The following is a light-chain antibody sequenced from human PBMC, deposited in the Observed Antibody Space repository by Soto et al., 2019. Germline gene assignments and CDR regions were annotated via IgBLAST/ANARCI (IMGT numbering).Light chain of an antibody. CDR1: QDISNY. Sequence: DIQMTQSPSSLSASVGDRVSITCQASQDISNYLYWYQQKSGEAPKLLIYDASNLETGVPSRFSGSGSGTDFTFTISSLQPEDIAKYYCLHYYNLPWTFGQGTRVEIK. CDR3: LHYYNLPWT. V-gene: IGKV1-33*01. CDR2: DAS. J-gene: IGKJ1*01.